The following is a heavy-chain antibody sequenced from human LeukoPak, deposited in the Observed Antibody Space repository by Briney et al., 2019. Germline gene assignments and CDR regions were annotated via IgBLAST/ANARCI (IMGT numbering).Heavy chain of an antibody. Sequence: GGSLRLSCAASGFTFSSYGMHWVRQAPGKGLEWVAVISYDGSNKYYADSVKGRFTISRDNSKNTLYLQMNSLRAEDTAVYYCAKDFGAYGSGSYYNVPNAPLDYWGQGTLVTVSS. CDR1: GFTFSSYG. V-gene: IGHV3-30*18. J-gene: IGHJ4*02. CDR3: AKDFGAYGSGSYYNVPNAPLDY. D-gene: IGHD3-10*01. CDR2: ISYDGSNK.